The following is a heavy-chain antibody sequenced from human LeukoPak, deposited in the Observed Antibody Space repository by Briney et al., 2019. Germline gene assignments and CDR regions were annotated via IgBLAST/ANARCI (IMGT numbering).Heavy chain of an antibody. J-gene: IGHJ5*02. CDR2: IYYSGST. D-gene: IGHD1-26*01. Sequence: SETLSLTCTVSGGSISSSSYYWGWIRQPPGKGLEWIGSIYYSGSTYYNPSLKSRVTISVDTSKNQFSLKLSSVTAADTAVYYCASHSGSVDNWFDPWGQRTLVTVSS. CDR3: ASHSGSVDNWFDP. CDR1: GGSISSSSYY. V-gene: IGHV4-39*01.